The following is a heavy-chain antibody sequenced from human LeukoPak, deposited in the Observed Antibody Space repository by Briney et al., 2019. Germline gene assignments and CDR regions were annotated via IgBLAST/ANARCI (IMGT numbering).Heavy chain of an antibody. CDR1: GGSLSGSF. CDR2: INPGGAT. J-gene: IGHJ6*04. Sequence: SETLSLTCAVSGGSLSGSFWSWIRQPPHKGLEWICEINPGGATSYTPSLKTRLTISLDTSRSQSSLELRSVTAADTGVYYCARGKPSYDLYNVGMDVWGGGTTVTVSS. V-gene: IGHV4-34*01. CDR3: ARGKPSYDLYNVGMDV. D-gene: IGHD3-3*01.